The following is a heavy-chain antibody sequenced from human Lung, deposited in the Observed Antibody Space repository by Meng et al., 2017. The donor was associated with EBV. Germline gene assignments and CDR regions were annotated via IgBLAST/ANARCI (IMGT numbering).Heavy chain of an antibody. D-gene: IGHD3-10*01. CDR3: ARRRGGSGRDC. V-gene: IGHV4-39*01. CDR2: IYHSGST. CDR1: GGFNSSKFYY. Sequence: QLRTLYHGLSNPAAPRCATGTVPGGFNSSKFYYWDWVRQPPGKGLEWIGAIYHSGSTSYNPSLQIRVTMFLATSKNQFSLMLTSVTATDTAVYYCARRRGGSGRDCWGQGTLVTVSS. J-gene: IGHJ4*02.